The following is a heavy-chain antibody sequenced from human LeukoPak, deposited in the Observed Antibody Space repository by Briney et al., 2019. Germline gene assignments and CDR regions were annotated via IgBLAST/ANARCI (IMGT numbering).Heavy chain of an antibody. V-gene: IGHV3-30*02. CDR2: IQYDGSDE. D-gene: IGHD3-22*01. J-gene: IGHJ4*02. CDR1: GFILSSFD. Sequence: PGGCLRLSCAPSGFILSSFDMHWVRQAPGRGLEWVASIQYDGSDEYYADSVKGRFTVSRDNSQNTLYLQMSSLTTEDTAVYYCAKDRGDYFDTSSQSFDSWGQGTLVTVSS. CDR3: AKDRGDYFDTSSQSFDS.